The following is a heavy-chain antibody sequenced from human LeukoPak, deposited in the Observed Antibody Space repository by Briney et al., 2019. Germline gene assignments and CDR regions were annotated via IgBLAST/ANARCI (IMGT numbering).Heavy chain of an antibody. Sequence: ASVNVSCKSSGYTFTGYYMHWVRQAPGQGVAWMGWINPNSGGTNYAQKFQGRVTMTRDTSISTAYMELSRLRSDDTAVYYCARKSGISGFDYWGQGTLVTVSS. D-gene: IGHD6-19*01. CDR2: INPNSGGT. CDR3: ARKSGISGFDY. CDR1: GYTFTGYY. V-gene: IGHV1-2*02. J-gene: IGHJ4*02.